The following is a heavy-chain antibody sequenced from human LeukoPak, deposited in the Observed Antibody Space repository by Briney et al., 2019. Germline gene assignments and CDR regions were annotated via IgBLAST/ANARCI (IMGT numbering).Heavy chain of an antibody. V-gene: IGHV1-46*03. CDR2: INPSGGST. D-gene: IGHD1-26*01. CDR1: GYTFTSYY. J-gene: IGHJ4*02. CDR3: ARVPGDSGSYYSVY. Sequence: GASVEASCKASGYTFTSYYMQWVRQAPGQGLEWMGIINPSGGSTTYAQRFQGRATMTGDTSTSTVYMELSSLRSEDTAVYYCARVPGDSGSYYSVYWGQGTLVTVSS.